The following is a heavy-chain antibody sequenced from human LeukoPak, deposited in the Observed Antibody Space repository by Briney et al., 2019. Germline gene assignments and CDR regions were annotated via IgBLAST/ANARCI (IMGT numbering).Heavy chain of an antibody. D-gene: IGHD3-10*01. CDR1: GYTFTSYG. V-gene: IGHV1-2*02. CDR3: ARAIPYGSGSYYFSWFDP. CDR2: INPNSGGT. Sequence: ASVKVSCKASGYTFTSYGISWVRQAPGQGLEWMGWINPNSGGTNYAQKFQGRVTMTRDTSISTAYMELSRLRSDDTAVYYCARAIPYGSGSYYFSWFDPWGQGTLVTVSS. J-gene: IGHJ5*02.